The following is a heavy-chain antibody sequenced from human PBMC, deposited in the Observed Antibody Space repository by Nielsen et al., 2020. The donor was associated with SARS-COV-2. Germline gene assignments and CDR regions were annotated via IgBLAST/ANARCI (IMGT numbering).Heavy chain of an antibody. CDR1: GGSFSSYA. D-gene: IGHD1-26*01. CDR3: ARVKGTHGGSYLDV. J-gene: IGHJ6*02. V-gene: IGHV1-69*04. Sequence: SVKVSCKASGGSFSSYAISWVRQAPGQGLEWMGRIIPILGMADYGQQFQGRLTITADKSTSTAYMELSSLRYEDTAVYYCARVKGTHGGSYLDVWGQGTAVTVSS. CDR2: IIPILGMA.